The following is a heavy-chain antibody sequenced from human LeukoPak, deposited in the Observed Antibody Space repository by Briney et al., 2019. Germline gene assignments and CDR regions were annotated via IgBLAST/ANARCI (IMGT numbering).Heavy chain of an antibody. Sequence: ASVKVSCKASGYTFTSYYMHWVRQAPGQELEWMGIINPSGGSTSYAQKFQGRVTMTRDTSTSTVYMELSSLRSEDTAVYDCSGDRSYYGSGSYYTRRYFDYWGQGTRVTVSS. D-gene: IGHD3-10*01. V-gene: IGHV1-46*01. CDR2: INPSGGST. CDR1: GYTFTSYY. CDR3: SGDRSYYGSGSYYTRRYFDY. J-gene: IGHJ4*02.